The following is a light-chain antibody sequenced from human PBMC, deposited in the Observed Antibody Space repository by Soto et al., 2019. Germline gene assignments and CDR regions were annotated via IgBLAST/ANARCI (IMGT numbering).Light chain of an antibody. V-gene: IGKV3-20*01. CDR2: GAS. J-gene: IGKJ3*01. CDR1: QSVNSRY. CDR3: HQYNSWPRGT. Sequence: EIVLTQSPGTLSLSPGERATLSCRASQSVNSRYLAWYQQKPGQAPRLLIYGASSRATGIPDRFSGSGSGTDFTLTISRLEPEDFAVYYCHQYNSWPRGTFGPGTKVEIK.